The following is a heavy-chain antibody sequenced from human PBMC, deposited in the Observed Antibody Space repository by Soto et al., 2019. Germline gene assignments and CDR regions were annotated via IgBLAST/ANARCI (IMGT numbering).Heavy chain of an antibody. V-gene: IGHV5-51*01. CDR1: GYNFITYW. J-gene: IGHJ6*02. CDR3: ARQDGGMDV. CDR2: IYPGDSDT. Sequence: PGEPLQISWKAFGYNFITYWIGWVRQMPGKGLEWMGVIYPGDSDTRYSPSFQGQVTISADKSINTAYLQWSTLKASDSAMYYCARQDGGMDVWGQGTTVTVSS.